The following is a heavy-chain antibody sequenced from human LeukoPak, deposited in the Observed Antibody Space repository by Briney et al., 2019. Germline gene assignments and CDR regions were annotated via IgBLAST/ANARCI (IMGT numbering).Heavy chain of an antibody. V-gene: IGHV4-34*01. CDR1: GGSFSGYY. J-gene: IGHJ4*02. D-gene: IGHD6-13*01. Sequence: SETLSLTCAVYGGSFSGYYWSWIRQPPGKGLEWIGETNHSGSTNYNPSLKSRVTISVDTSKNQFSLKLSSVTAADTAVYCCARTGRAAGTSLSVYWGQGTLVTVSS. CDR2: TNHSGST. CDR3: ARTGRAAGTSLSVY.